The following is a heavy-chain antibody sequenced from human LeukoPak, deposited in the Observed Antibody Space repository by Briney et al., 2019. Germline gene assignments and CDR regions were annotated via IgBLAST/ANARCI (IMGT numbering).Heavy chain of an antibody. CDR2: ISAYNGNT. V-gene: IGHV1-18*01. CDR1: GYTFTSSG. D-gene: IGHD6-13*01. Sequence: ASVKVSCKASGYTFTSSGISWVRQSPGQGLEWMGWISAYNGNTNYAQRLQGRVTMTTDTSTSTAYMELRRLRTDDTAVYYCAGGEVADPLDWGQGALVTVSS. J-gene: IGHJ4*02. CDR3: AGGEVADPLD.